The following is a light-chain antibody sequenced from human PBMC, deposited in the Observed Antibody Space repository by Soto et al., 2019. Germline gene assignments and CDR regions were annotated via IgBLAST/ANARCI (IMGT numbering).Light chain of an antibody. Sequence: QSALTQPASVSGSPGQSITISCTGTSSDVGGYDYVSWYQQHPGKAPKLTIYEVSNRPSGVSNRFSGSKSGNTASRTISGVRTEDEADYYCSSFTSSSTLPYVFGTGTKLTVL. CDR3: SSFTSSSTLPYV. CDR1: SSDVGGYDY. V-gene: IGLV2-14*01. CDR2: EVS. J-gene: IGLJ1*01.